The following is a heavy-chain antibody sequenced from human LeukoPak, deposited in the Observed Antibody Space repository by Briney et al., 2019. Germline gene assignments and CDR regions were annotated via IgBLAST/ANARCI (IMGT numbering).Heavy chain of an antibody. J-gene: IGHJ4*02. Sequence: GGSLRLSCAASGFTVSSNYMSWVRQAPGKGLEWVSVIYSGGSTYYADSVKGRFTISRDNSKNTLYLQMNSLRAEDTAVYYCARDYVWGSYREYYFDYWGQGTLVTVSS. CDR3: ARDYVWGSYREYYFDY. V-gene: IGHV3-66*01. CDR1: GFTVSSNY. CDR2: IYSGGST. D-gene: IGHD3-16*02.